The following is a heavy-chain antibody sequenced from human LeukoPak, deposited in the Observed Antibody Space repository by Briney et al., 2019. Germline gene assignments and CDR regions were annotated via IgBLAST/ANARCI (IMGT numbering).Heavy chain of an antibody. CDR3: ALKKGYCSSTSCYGFDY. V-gene: IGHV1-2*04. J-gene: IGHJ4*02. CDR2: INPNSGGT. D-gene: IGHD2-2*01. CDR1: GYTFTGYY. Sequence: ASVKVSCKASGYTFTGYYMHWVRQAPGQGLEWMGWINPNSGGTNYAQKFQGWVTMTRDTSISTAYMELSRLRSDDTAVYYCALKKGYCSSTSCYGFDYWGQGTLVTVSS.